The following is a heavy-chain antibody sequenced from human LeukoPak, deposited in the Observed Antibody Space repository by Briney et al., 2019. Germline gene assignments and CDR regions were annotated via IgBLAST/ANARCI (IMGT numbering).Heavy chain of an antibody. CDR3: ARDSDYGDYPYDY. CDR2: ISSSSYI. J-gene: IGHJ4*02. V-gene: IGHV3-21*01. Sequence: PGGSLRLSCAASGFTFSSYSMNWVRQAPGKGLEWVSSISSSSYIYYADSVKGRFTISRDNAKNSLYLQMNSLRAEDTAVYYCARDSDYGDYPYDYWGQGTLVTVSS. D-gene: IGHD4-17*01. CDR1: GFTFSSYS.